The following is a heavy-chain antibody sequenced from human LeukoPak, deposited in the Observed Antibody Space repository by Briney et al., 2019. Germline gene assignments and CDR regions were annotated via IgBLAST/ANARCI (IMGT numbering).Heavy chain of an antibody. V-gene: IGHV4-59*01. J-gene: IGHJ4*02. CDR2: IYYSGST. D-gene: IGHD2-21*02. Sequence: PSETLSLTCTVSGDSISSYFWNWTRQPPGKGLEWIGYIYYSGSTNYNPSLKSRVTISVDTSKNQFSLRLSSVTAADTAVYYCAREAYCGGDCYSGFDYWGQGTLVTVSS. CDR1: GDSISSYF. CDR3: AREAYCGGDCYSGFDY.